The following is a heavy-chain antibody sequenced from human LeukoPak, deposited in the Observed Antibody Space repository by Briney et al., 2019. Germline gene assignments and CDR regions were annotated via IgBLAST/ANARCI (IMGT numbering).Heavy chain of an antibody. CDR3: ARDSYGMDV. Sequence: PGRSLRLSCAASGFTFSSYAMHWVRQAPGKGLEWVAVISYDGSNKYYADSVKGRFTISRYNSKYTLYLQMNSLRAEDTAVYYCARDSYGMDVWGQGATVTVSS. CDR1: GFTFSSYA. J-gene: IGHJ6*02. CDR2: ISYDGSNK. V-gene: IGHV3-30-3*01.